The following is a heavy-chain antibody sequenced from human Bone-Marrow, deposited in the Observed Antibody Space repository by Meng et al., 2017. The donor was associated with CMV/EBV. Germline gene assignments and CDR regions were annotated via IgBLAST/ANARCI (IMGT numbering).Heavy chain of an antibody. CDR3: ARRDIVVVPAAASGYYYGMDV. D-gene: IGHD2-2*01. CDR1: GFTFSSYA. V-gene: IGHV3-30-3*02. CDR2: ISFDENNK. J-gene: IGHJ6*02. Sequence: GESLKISCAASGFTFSSYALHWVRQAPGKGLEWVTVISFDENNKYSAASVKGRFTISRDNSKNTLYLQMNSLRAEDTAVYYCARRDIVVVPAAASGYYYGMDVWGQGTTVTVSS.